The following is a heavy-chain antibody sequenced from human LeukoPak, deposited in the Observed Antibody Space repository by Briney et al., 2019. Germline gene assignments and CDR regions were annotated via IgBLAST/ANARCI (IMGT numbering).Heavy chain of an antibody. V-gene: IGHV4-39*01. J-gene: IGHJ1*01. Sequence: SETLSLTCTVSGGSISNSSYHWGWIRQPPGKGLEWIGSIYYSGSAYYTPSLKSRVIISVDTSKNQFSLKLSSVTAADTAVYYCASYVGATGYFQHWGQGTLVTVSS. CDR1: GGSISNSSYH. CDR2: IYYSGSA. CDR3: ASYVGATGYFQH. D-gene: IGHD1-26*01.